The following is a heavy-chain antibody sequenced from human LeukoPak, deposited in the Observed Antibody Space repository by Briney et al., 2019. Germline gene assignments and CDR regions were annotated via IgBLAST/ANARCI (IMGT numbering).Heavy chain of an antibody. CDR3: ARDRDSSGIDY. Sequence: PSETLSLTCTVSGGSISSHYWSWIRQPPGKGLEWIAYIYYSGSSNYNPSLKSRVTISGDTSKNQFSLKLSSVTAADAAVYYCARDRDSSGIDYWGQGTLVTVSS. D-gene: IGHD3-22*01. CDR1: GGSISSHY. CDR2: IYYSGSS. J-gene: IGHJ4*02. V-gene: IGHV4-59*11.